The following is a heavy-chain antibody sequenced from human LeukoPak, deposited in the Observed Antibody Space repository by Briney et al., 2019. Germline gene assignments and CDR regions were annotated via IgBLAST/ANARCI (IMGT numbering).Heavy chain of an antibody. CDR3: AREDDENAFDI. CDR2: ISAYNGNT. CDR1: GYTFTSYA. D-gene: IGHD1-1*01. V-gene: IGHV1-18*01. J-gene: IGHJ3*02. Sequence: ASVKVSCKASGYTFTSYAMHWVRQAPGQRLEWMGWISAYNGNTNYAQKLQGRVTMTTDTSTSTAYMELRSLRSDDTAVYYCAREDDENAFDIWGQGTMVTVSS.